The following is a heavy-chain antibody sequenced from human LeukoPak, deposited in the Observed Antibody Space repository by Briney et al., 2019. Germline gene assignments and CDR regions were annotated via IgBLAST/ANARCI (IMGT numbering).Heavy chain of an antibody. D-gene: IGHD3-10*01. CDR3: ARLVDGAYTRVDS. Sequence: PSETLSLTCTVSRGSISPDHCAWIRQFPGKGLDWIGYIFYTGRARYNPSLEGRATLTVDMSKNQVSLKLSSVTAADTAMYYCARLVDGAYTRVDSWGQGTLVTVSS. CDR2: IFYTGRA. V-gene: IGHV4-59*08. J-gene: IGHJ4*02. CDR1: RGSISPDH.